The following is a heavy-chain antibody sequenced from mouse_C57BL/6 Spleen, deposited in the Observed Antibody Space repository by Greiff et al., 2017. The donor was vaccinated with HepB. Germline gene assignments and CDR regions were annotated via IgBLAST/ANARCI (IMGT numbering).Heavy chain of an antibody. V-gene: IGHV1-19*01. CDR2: INPYNGGT. J-gene: IGHJ1*03. D-gene: IGHD3-2*02. CDR1: GYTFTDYY. Sequence: EVQLQESGPVLVKPGASVKMSCKASGYTFTDYYMNWVKQSHGRSLEWIGVINPYNGGTSYNQKFKGKATLTVDKSSSTAYMELNSLTSEDSAVYYCARSSSSGYWYFDVWGTGTTVTVSS. CDR3: ARSSSSGYWYFDV.